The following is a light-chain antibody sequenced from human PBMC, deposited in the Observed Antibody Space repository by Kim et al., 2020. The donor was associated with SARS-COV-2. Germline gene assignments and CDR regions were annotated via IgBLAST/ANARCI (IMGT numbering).Light chain of an antibody. Sequence: PGESATLSCRASQSVSSSYLAWYQQKPGQAPRLLIYGASSRATGIPDRFSGSGSGTDFTLTISRLEPEDFAVYYCQQYGSLPTWTFGQGTKVDIK. CDR1: QSVSSSY. CDR3: QQYGSLPTWT. V-gene: IGKV3-20*01. J-gene: IGKJ1*01. CDR2: GAS.